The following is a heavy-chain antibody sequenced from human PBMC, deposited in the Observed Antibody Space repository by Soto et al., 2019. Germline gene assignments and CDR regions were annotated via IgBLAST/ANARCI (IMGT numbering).Heavy chain of an antibody. J-gene: IGHJ6*02. CDR1: GGSISSYY. Sequence: QVQLQESGPGLVKPSETLSLTCTVSGGSISSYYWSWIRQPPGKGLEWIAFIYHSGSTDDNPSLRGRVTISVDTSKHQFSLKLSSVTAADTDVYYCARSIAVARFYGMSVWGQGTTVTVSS. D-gene: IGHD6-19*01. CDR3: ARSIAVARFYGMSV. CDR2: IYHSGST. V-gene: IGHV4-59*01.